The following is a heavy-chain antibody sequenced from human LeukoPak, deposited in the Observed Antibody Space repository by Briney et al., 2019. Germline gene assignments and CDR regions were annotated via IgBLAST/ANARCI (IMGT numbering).Heavy chain of an antibody. D-gene: IGHD6-13*01. J-gene: IGHJ5*02. CDR2: IYYSGST. V-gene: IGHV4-39*01. CDR1: GGSISSSSYY. Sequence: SETLSLTCTVSGGSISSSSYYWGWIRQPPGKGLEWIGSIYYSGSTYYNPSLKSRVTIPVDTSKNQFSLKLSSVTAADTAVYYCARPLAAAGKGNWFDPWGQGTLVTVSS. CDR3: ARPLAAAGKGNWFDP.